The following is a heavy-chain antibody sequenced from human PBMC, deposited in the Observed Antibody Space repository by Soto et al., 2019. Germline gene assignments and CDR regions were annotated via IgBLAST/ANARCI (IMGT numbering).Heavy chain of an antibody. CDR1: GFTFSSYA. V-gene: IGHV3-15*01. Sequence: PGGSLRLSCAASGFTFSSYAMSWVRQAPGKGLEWVAKSKTDGGTTDYAAPVKGRFTISRDDSKNTLYLQMNSLKTEDTAVYYCTAPITIFGVVIKARYYYGMDVWGQGTTVTVSS. CDR3: TAPITIFGVVIKARYYYGMDV. J-gene: IGHJ6*02. D-gene: IGHD3-3*01. CDR2: KSKTDGGTT.